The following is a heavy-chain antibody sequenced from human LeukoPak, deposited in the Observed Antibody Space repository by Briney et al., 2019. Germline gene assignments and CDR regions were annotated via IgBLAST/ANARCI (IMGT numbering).Heavy chain of an antibody. CDR1: GFTFSSYE. CDR3: AKLGGGIAAAFFDY. Sequence: GGSLRLSCAASGFTFSSYEMNWVRQAPGKGLEWVSYISSSGSTIYYADSVKGRFTISRDNSKNTLYLQMNSLRAEDTAVYYCAKLGGGIAAAFFDYWGQGTLVTVSS. J-gene: IGHJ4*02. CDR2: ISSSGSTI. V-gene: IGHV3-48*03. D-gene: IGHD6-13*01.